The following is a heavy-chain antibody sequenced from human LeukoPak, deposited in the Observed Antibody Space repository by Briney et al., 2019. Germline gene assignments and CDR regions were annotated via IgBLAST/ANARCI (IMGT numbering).Heavy chain of an antibody. Sequence: ASVKVPCKASGYTFTGYYMHWVRQAPGQGLEWMGWINPNSGGTNYAQKFQGRVTMTRDTSISTAYMELSRLRSDDTAVYYCAREVSYYYDSSGYDFPYWGQGTLVTVSS. V-gene: IGHV1-2*02. D-gene: IGHD3-22*01. J-gene: IGHJ4*02. CDR2: INPNSGGT. CDR1: GYTFTGYY. CDR3: AREVSYYYDSSGYDFPY.